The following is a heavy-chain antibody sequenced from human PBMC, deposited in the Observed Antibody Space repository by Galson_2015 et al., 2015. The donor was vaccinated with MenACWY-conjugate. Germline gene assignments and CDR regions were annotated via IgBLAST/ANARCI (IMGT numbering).Heavy chain of an antibody. CDR1: GGSMRGDY. Sequence: ETLSLTCTVSGGSMRGDYWSWIRQPPGEGLEWLGYSYYNRNTNYNPSLKSRVTISIDTSNNQFSLKLTSVTAADTAVYYCARGTGGECNGGTCSFEYWGQGNLVTVSS. D-gene: IGHD2-15*01. CDR3: ARGTGGECNGGTCSFEY. V-gene: IGHV4-59*01. J-gene: IGHJ4*02. CDR2: SYYNRNT.